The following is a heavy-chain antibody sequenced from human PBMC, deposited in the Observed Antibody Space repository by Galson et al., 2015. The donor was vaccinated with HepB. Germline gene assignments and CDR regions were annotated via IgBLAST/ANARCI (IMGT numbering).Heavy chain of an antibody. D-gene: IGHD3-3*01. V-gene: IGHV1-24*01. Sequence: SVKVSCKVSGYTLTELSMHWVRQAPGKGLEWMGGFDPEDGETIYAQKFQGRVTMTEDTSTDTAYMELSSLRSEDTAVYYCATDDQKPKARRTGITIFGVDSYYMDVWGKGTTVTVSS. CDR3: ATDDQKPKARRTGITIFGVDSYYMDV. CDR1: GYTLTELS. J-gene: IGHJ6*03. CDR2: FDPEDGET.